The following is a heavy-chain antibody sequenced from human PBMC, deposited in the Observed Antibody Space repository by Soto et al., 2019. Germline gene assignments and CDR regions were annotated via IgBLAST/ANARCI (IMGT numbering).Heavy chain of an antibody. Sequence: GGSLRLSCAASGFTFSSYWMSWVRQAPGKGLEWVANIKQDGSEKYYVDSVKGRFTISRGNAKNSLYLQMNSLRAEDTAVYYCARDKRWLHSKAYYYYYGMDVWGQGTTVTVSS. CDR1: GFTFSSYW. CDR3: ARDKRWLHSKAYYYYYGMDV. V-gene: IGHV3-7*05. D-gene: IGHD5-12*01. CDR2: IKQDGSEK. J-gene: IGHJ6*02.